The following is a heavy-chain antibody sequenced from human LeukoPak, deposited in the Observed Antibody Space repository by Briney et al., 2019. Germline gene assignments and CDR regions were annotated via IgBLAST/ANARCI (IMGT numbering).Heavy chain of an antibody. CDR2: IRYDGSNK. J-gene: IGHJ4*02. CDR3: AKDLDKWIPQGY. Sequence: GGSLRLSCAASGFTFSSYGMHWVRQAPGKGLEWVAFIRYDGSNKYYADSVKGRFTISRDNSKNTLYLQMNSLRAEDAAVYYCAKDLDKWIPQGYWGQGTLVTVSS. D-gene: IGHD5-18*01. V-gene: IGHV3-30*02. CDR1: GFTFSSYG.